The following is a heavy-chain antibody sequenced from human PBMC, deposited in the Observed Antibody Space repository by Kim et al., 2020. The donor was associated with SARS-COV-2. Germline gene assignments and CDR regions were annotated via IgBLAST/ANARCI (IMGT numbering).Heavy chain of an antibody. CDR3: ARDDAAAGIGGAGYFQH. CDR1: GGSFSGYY. V-gene: IGHV4-34*01. J-gene: IGHJ1*01. D-gene: IGHD6-13*01. Sequence: SETLSLTCAVYGGSFSGYYWSWIRQPPGKGLEWIGEINHSGSTNYNPSLKSRVTISVDTSKNQFSLKLSSVTAADTAVYYCARDDAAAGIGGAGYFQHWGQGTLVTVSS. CDR2: INHSGST.